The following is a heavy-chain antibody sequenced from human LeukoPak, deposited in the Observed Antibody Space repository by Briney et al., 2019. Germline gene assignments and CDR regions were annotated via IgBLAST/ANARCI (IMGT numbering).Heavy chain of an antibody. CDR2: IYYSGST. CDR3: ARRDSSGWYDFDY. Sequence: SETLSHTCTVSGASISSYYWSWIRQPPGKGLEWIGYIYYSGSTNYNPSLKSRVTISVDTSKNQFSLKLSSVTAADTAVYYCARRDSSGWYDFDYWGQGTLVTVSS. J-gene: IGHJ4*02. CDR1: GASISSYY. V-gene: IGHV4-59*08. D-gene: IGHD6-19*01.